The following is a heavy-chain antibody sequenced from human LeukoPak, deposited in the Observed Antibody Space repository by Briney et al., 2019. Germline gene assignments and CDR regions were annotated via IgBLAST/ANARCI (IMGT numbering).Heavy chain of an antibody. CDR2: ISGSGGST. D-gene: IGHD6-19*01. V-gene: IGHV3-23*01. CDR1: GFTFSSYA. J-gene: IGHJ4*02. CDR3: AKDSWTSGWLDY. Sequence: GGSLRLPCAASGFTFSSYAMSWVRGATGRGLEWVSAISGSGGSTYYADSVKGRFTISRDNSKNTLYLQMNSLRAEDTAVYYCAKDSWTSGWLDYWGQGTLVTVSS.